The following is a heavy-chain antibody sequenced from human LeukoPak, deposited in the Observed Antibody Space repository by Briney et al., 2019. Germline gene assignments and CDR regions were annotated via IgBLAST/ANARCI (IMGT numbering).Heavy chain of an antibody. V-gene: IGHV1-69*05. CDR1: GGTFSNYA. D-gene: IGHD6-25*01. CDR2: IIPIFGTA. Sequence: PVKVSCKASGGTFSNYAISWVRQAPGQGLEWMGGIIPIFGTANYAQKFQGRVTITTDESTSTAYMELSSLRSEDTAVYYCASGRVRLYYFDYWGQGTLVTVSS. CDR3: ASGRVRLYYFDY. J-gene: IGHJ4*02.